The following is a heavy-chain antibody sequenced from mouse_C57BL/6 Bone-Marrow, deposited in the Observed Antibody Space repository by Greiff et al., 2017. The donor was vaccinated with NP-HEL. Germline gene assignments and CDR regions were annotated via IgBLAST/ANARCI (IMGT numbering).Heavy chain of an antibody. CDR3: APSPGDY. CDR2: IDPANGNT. D-gene: IGHD6-1*01. V-gene: IGHV14-3*01. J-gene: IGHJ4*01. Sequence: EVQLQQSVAELLRPGASVKLSCTASGFTIKNTYMHWVKQRPEQGLAWIGRIDPANGNTKYAPKFQGKATITADTSSNTAYLQLSSRTSEDTAIYYCAPSPGDYWGQGTSVTVSS. CDR1: GFTIKNTY.